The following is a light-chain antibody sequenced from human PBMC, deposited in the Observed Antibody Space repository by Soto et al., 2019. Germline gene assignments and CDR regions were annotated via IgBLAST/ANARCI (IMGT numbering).Light chain of an antibody. J-gene: IGKJ1*01. CDR1: QDITNY. CDR3: QQSYSTLWT. CDR2: DAS. V-gene: IGKV1-33*01. Sequence: DIQMTQSPSSLSASVGDRVTITCQASQDITNYLNWYQQKPGKAPKLLIYDASNLETGVASRFSGSGSGTDFTFAISSLQPEDFATYYCQQSYSTLWTFGQGTKVDIK.